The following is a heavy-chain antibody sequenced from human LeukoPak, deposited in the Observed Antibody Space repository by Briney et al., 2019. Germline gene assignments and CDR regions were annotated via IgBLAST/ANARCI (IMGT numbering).Heavy chain of an antibody. V-gene: IGHV3-23*01. CDR2: ISNTGGRT. J-gene: IGHJ3*01. CDR1: GFTFSDFG. Sequence: QPGGSLRLSCAASGFTFSDFGITWVRQVPGKGLEWVSDISNTGGRTYYADSVKGRFTISRDNSKNTLYLQLNRLRVEDTAVYYCNRGRVWGSPMGGSYDGGTSGIAHAFDVWGQGTMVTVSP. D-gene: IGHD3-16*01. CDR3: NRGRVWGSPMGGSYDGGTSGIAHAFDV.